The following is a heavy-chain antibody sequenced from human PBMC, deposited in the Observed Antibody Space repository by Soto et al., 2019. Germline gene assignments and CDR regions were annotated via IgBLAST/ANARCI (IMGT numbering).Heavy chain of an antibody. CDR2: IKQDGSEK. CDR3: ARDRTVAGTTNYFDY. CDR1: GFTFSSDW. Sequence: PGGSLILSYAASGFTFSSDWMSWVRHAPGRGLEWVANIKQDGSEKYHVDSVKGRFTISRDNAKNSLYLQMNSLRAEDTAVYYCARDRTVAGTTNYFDYWGQGTLVTVSS. V-gene: IGHV3-7*01. J-gene: IGHJ4*02. D-gene: IGHD6-19*01.